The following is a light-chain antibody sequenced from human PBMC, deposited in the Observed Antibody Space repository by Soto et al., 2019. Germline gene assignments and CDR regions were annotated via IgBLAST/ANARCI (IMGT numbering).Light chain of an antibody. J-gene: IGKJ1*01. CDR1: QSVSGW. CDR2: DAS. CDR3: QQYYNFWT. V-gene: IGKV1-5*01. Sequence: DIQMTQSPSALSASVGDRVTITCRASQSVSGWLAWYQQKPGKAPRLLIYDASYLERGVPSRFSGSGSGTDFTLTISDLQPDDLGTYYWQQYYNFWTFGPGTKVEI.